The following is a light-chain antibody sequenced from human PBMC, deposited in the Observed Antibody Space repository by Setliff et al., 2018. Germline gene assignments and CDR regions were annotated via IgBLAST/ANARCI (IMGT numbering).Light chain of an antibody. CDR3: SSYSGSSTLV. Sequence: QSALAQPASVSGSPGQSITISCTGTSSDVGGYNYVSWYQQHPGKAPKLMIYEVSDRPSGVSNRFSGSRSGNTASLTISGLQVEDEADYYCSSYSGSSTLVFGTGTKGTVL. J-gene: IGLJ1*01. CDR1: SSDVGGYNY. CDR2: EVS. V-gene: IGLV2-14*01.